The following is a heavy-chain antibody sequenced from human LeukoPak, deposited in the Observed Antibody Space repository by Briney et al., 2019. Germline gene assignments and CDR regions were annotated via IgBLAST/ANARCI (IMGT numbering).Heavy chain of an antibody. Sequence: ASLKVSCKTSGYTFTAYYIHWLRQAPGQGLEWMGWMNPNSGGTKYAQTFQGRVTLTRHTSISTAYLELSSLTSDDTAVYFCARQGSNSSGWYPVDDWGQGTLVTVPS. J-gene: IGHJ4*02. D-gene: IGHD6-19*01. CDR3: ARQGSNSSGWYPVDD. CDR2: MNPNSGGT. V-gene: IGHV1-2*02. CDR1: GYTFTAYY.